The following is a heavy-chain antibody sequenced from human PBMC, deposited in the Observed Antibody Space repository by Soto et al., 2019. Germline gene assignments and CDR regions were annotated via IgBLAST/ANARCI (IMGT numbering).Heavy chain of an antibody. CDR3: ARHGFYGDYASNYFDP. J-gene: IGHJ5*02. CDR2: IYPGNSDA. D-gene: IGHD4-17*01. CDR1: GYTFTGYY. V-gene: IGHV5-51*01. Sequence: GASVKVSCKASGYTFTGYYMQWVRQAPGQGLEWMGWIIYPGNSDARYSPSFQGQVTFSADKSISTAYLHWSSLKASDTAMYYCARHGFYGDYASNYFDPWDQGTLVTVSS.